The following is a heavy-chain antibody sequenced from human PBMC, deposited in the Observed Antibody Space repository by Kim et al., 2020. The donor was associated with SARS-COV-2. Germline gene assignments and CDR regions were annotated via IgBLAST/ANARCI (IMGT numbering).Heavy chain of an antibody. CDR3: ASKHSSGAYYFDY. D-gene: IGHD6-6*01. CDR1: GGSISSYY. Sequence: SETLSLTCTVSGGSISSYYWSWIRQPPGKGLEWIGYIYYSGSTNYNPSLKSRVTISVDTSKNQFSLKLSSVTAADTAVYYCASKHSSGAYYFDYWGQGTLVTVSS. J-gene: IGHJ4*02. CDR2: IYYSGST. V-gene: IGHV4-59*13.